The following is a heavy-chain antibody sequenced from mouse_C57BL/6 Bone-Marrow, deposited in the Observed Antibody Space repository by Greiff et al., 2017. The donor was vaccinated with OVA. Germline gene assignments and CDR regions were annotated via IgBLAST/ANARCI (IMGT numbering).Heavy chain of an antibody. V-gene: IGHV1-15*01. J-gene: IGHJ3*01. D-gene: IGHD2-1*01. CDR3: TNGNSWFAY. CDR2: IDPETGGT. Sequence: VKLMESGAELVRPGASVTLSCKASGYTFTDYEMHWVKQTPVHGLEWIGAIDPETGGTAYNQKFKGKAILTADKSSSTAYMELRSLTSEDSAVYYCTNGNSWFAYWGQGTLVTVSA. CDR1: GYTFTDYE.